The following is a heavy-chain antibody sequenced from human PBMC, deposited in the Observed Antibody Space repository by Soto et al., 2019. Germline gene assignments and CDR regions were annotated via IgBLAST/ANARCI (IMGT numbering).Heavy chain of an antibody. V-gene: IGHV1-18*01. Sequence: QVQLVQSGAEVKKPGASVKVSCKASGYIFTTHGISWVRQAPGQGLEWMGWVSGDNGHTNYAQSLQGRVTLTTDTSTNKAYMGLRSLRSDDTAAYYCAIDLEYCRSGICYREWFHPWGQGTLVNVSS. J-gene: IGHJ5*02. D-gene: IGHD2-15*01. CDR1: GYIFTTHG. CDR3: AIDLEYCRSGICYREWFHP. CDR2: VSGDNGHT.